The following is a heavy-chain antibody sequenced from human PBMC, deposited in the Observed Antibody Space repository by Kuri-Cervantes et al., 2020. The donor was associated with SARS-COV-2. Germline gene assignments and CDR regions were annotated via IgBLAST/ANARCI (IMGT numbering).Heavy chain of an antibody. Sequence: GGSLRLSCAASGFTFSSYSMNWVRQAPGKGLEWVSYISSSRTTIYYADSVKGRFTISRDNAKNSLYLQMNSLRAEDTAVYYCARVPLGAYYDSSGYYSDYYYYGMDVWGQGTTVTVSS. J-gene: IGHJ6*02. V-gene: IGHV3-48*01. CDR3: ARVPLGAYYDSSGYYSDYYYYGMDV. CDR2: ISSSRTTI. CDR1: GFTFSSYS. D-gene: IGHD3-22*01.